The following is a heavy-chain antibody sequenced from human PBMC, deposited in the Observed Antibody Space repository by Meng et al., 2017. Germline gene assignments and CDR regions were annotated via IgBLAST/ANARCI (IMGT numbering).Heavy chain of an antibody. V-gene: IGHV3-30*01. CDR2: ISYDGSNK. CDR3: ASTDKYYFDY. J-gene: IGHJ4*02. Sequence: QVQLVESGGGVVQPERSLRLSCAASGFTFSNYAMHWVRQAPGKGLEWVALISYDGSNKYYADSVKGRFTLSRDNSKNTQYLQMNSLRAEDTAVYYCASTDKYYFDYWGQGTLVTVSS. CDR1: GFTFSNYA.